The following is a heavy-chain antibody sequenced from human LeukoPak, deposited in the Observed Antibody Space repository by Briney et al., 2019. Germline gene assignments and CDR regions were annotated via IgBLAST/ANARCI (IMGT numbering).Heavy chain of an antibody. Sequence: PGGXLRLSCAASGFTFSSYGMHWVRQAPGKGLEWVAFIRYDGSNKYYADSVKGRFTISRDNSKNTLYLQMNSLRAEDTAVYYCAKDRAAPDAFDIWGQGTMVTVSS. CDR1: GFTFSSYG. CDR3: AKDRAAPDAFDI. V-gene: IGHV3-30*02. J-gene: IGHJ3*02. CDR2: IRYDGSNK.